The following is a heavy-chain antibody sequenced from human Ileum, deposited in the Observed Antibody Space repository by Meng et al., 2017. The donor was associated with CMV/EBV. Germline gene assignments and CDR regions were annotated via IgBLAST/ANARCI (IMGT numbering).Heavy chain of an antibody. V-gene: IGHV3-30*02. D-gene: IGHD2-2*02. CDR3: ANRPSSEVVPAVIGDY. Sequence: GGSLRLSCVASGFTFSNYGMHWVRQAPGKGLEWVAFIQHDGGNKYYAYSVKGRFTISRDNSKNTLSLQMNSLRGEDTAVYYCANRPSSEVVPAVIGDYWGQGTLVTVSS. J-gene: IGHJ4*02. CDR2: IQHDGGNK. CDR1: GFTFSNYG.